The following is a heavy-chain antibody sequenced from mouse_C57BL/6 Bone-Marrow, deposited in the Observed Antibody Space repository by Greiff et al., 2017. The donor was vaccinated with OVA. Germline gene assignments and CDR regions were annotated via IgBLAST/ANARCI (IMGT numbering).Heavy chain of an antibody. J-gene: IGHJ2*01. Sequence: EVQLMESGGGLVKPGGSLTLSCAASGFTFSDYGMHWVRQAPEQGLEWVAYISSGSSTIYYADTVKGRFTISRDNAKNTLFLQMTSLRSEDTAMYYCARRLRYFDYWGQGTTLTVSS. D-gene: IGHD2-4*01. CDR1: GFTFSDYG. CDR2: ISSGSSTI. CDR3: ARRLRYFDY. V-gene: IGHV5-17*01.